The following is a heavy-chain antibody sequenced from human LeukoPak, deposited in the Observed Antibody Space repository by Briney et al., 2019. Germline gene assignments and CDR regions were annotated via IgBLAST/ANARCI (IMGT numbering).Heavy chain of an antibody. CDR1: GFTFNTYA. V-gene: IGHV3-23*01. CDR2: ITDSGIGT. J-gene: IGHJ4*02. Sequence: GGSLRLSCTPSGFTFNTYAMAWVRQAPEKGLEWVSSITDSGIGTYYADSVKGRFTISRDNSKNTLYLQMSSLRAEDTAVYYCAKGLRGNYELWGEGTLVTVSS. CDR3: AKGLRGNYEL. D-gene: IGHD3-16*01.